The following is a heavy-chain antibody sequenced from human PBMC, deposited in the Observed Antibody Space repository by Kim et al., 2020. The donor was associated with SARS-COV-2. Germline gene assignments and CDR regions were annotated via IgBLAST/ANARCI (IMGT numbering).Heavy chain of an antibody. CDR1: GGSISSYY. V-gene: IGHV4-59*01. CDR2: IYYSGST. D-gene: IGHD5-18*01. CDR3: ARAGSGYSYGYHWFDP. Sequence: SETLSLTCTVSGGSISSYYWSWIRQPPGKGLEWIGYIYYSGSTNYNPSLKSRVTISVDTSKNQFSLKLSSVTAADTAVYYCARAGSGYSYGYHWFDPWGQGTLVTVSS. J-gene: IGHJ5*02.